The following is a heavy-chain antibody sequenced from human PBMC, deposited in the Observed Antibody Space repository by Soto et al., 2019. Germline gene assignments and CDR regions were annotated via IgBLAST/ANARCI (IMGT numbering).Heavy chain of an antibody. Sequence: SVKVSCKASGGTFSSYTISWVRQAPGQGLEWMGRIIPILGIANYAQKFQGRVTITADKSTSTAYIGLSSLRSEDTAVYYCASLYGSGSYYPPDPWGQGTLVTVSS. CDR1: GGTFSSYT. V-gene: IGHV1-69*02. J-gene: IGHJ5*02. CDR3: ASLYGSGSYYPPDP. D-gene: IGHD3-10*01. CDR2: IIPILGIA.